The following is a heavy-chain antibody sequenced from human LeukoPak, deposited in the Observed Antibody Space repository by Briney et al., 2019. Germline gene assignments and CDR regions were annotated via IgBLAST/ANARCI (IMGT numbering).Heavy chain of an antibody. CDR1: GFTVSSNY. V-gene: IGHV3-15*01. Sequence: GGSLRLSCAASGFTVSSNYMSWVRQAPGKGLEWVGRIKSKTGGGTTDYAAPVKGRFTISRDDSKNTLYLQMNSLKTEDTAVNYCTKCVVVQAAKNFYGMDVGGQGTTVTVSS. J-gene: IGHJ6*02. CDR2: IKSKTGGGTT. CDR3: TKCVVVQAAKNFYGMDV. D-gene: IGHD2-2*01.